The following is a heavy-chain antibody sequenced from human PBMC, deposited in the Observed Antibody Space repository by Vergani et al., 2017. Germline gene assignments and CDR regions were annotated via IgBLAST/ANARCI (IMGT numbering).Heavy chain of an antibody. Sequence: EVQLLESGGRLVQPGGSLRLSCVASGFAFSRYAMSWVRQAPGKGLEWVSGLTASGSGISYADSVRGRFTISRDNSKNTLFLQMDSLRAEDTAVYYCARDRSRRPYYGMDVWGQGTTVTVSS. V-gene: IGHV3-23*01. J-gene: IGHJ6*02. CDR1: GFAFSRYA. CDR2: LTASGSGI. CDR3: ARDRSRRPYYGMDV.